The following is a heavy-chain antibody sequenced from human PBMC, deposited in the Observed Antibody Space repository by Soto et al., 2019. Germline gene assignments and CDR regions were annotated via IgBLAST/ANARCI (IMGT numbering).Heavy chain of an antibody. CDR2: INPSGGST. J-gene: IGHJ4*02. CDR1: GYTFTSCY. D-gene: IGHD3-22*01. V-gene: IGHV1-46*03. Sequence: ASVKVSCKASGYTFTSCYMHWVRQAPGQGLEWMGIINPSGGSTSYAQKFQGRVTMTRDTSTSTVYMELSSLRSEDTAVYYCAISSGRYYFDYWGQGTLVTVSS. CDR3: AISSGRYYFDY.